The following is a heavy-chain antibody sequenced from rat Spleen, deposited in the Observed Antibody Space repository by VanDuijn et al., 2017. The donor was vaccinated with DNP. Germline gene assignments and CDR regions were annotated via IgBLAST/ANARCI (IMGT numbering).Heavy chain of an antibody. CDR3: AIQLGVFDY. V-gene: IGHV3-3*01. J-gene: IGHJ2*01. CDR2: INGAGNT. CDR1: GYSITSNFR. Sequence: EVQLQESGPGLVKPSQSLSLTCSVTGYSITSNFRWSWIRKFPGNKLEWMGYINGAGNTNYNPSLKSRISITRDTSKNQFFLQVNSVTTEDSATYYCAIQLGVFDYWDQGVMVTVSS. D-gene: IGHD5-1*01.